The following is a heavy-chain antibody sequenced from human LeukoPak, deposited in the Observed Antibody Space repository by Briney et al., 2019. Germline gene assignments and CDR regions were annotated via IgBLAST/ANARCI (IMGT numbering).Heavy chain of an antibody. CDR1: GFTFSSYA. CDR3: AKKPGTTEDPFDY. D-gene: IGHD1-7*01. Sequence: GGSLRLSCAASGFTFSSYAMSWVRQAPGKGLEWVSVISDSGRSTYYADSVKGRFTISRDNSKNTQFLQMNSLRAEDTALYYCAKKPGTTEDPFDYWGQGTLVTVSS. V-gene: IGHV3-23*01. J-gene: IGHJ4*02. CDR2: ISDSGRST.